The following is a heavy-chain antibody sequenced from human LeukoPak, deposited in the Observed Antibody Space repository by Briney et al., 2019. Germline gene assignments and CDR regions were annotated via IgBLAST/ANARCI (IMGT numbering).Heavy chain of an antibody. V-gene: IGHV4-39*01. CDR1: GGSISSSSYY. CDR2: IYYSGST. D-gene: IGHD4-17*01. J-gene: IGHJ3*02. Sequence: PSETLSLTCTVSGGSISSSSYYWGWIRQPPGKGLECIGSIYYSGSTYYNPSLKSRVTISVDTSKNQFSLKLSSVTAADTAVYYCARRRDGDSNRGAFDIWGQGTMVTVSS. CDR3: ARRRDGDSNRGAFDI.